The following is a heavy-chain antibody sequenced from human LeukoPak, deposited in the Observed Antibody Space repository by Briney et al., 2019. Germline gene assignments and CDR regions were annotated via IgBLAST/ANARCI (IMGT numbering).Heavy chain of an antibody. D-gene: IGHD3-10*01. V-gene: IGHV1-18*01. CDR3: ASGLLWFGELLYEGLDY. CDR2: ISAYNGNT. CDR1: GYTFTSYG. Sequence: GASVKVSCKASGYTFTSYGISWVRQAPGQGLEWMGWISAYNGNTNYAQKLQGRVTMTTDTSTSTAYMELRSLRFDDTAVYYCASGLLWFGELLYEGLDYWGQGTLVTVSS. J-gene: IGHJ4*02.